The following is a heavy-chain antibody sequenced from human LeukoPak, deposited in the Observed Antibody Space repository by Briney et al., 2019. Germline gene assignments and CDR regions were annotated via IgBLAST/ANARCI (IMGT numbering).Heavy chain of an antibody. CDR2: MNPNSGNT. CDR3: ARVRAVAGRTLGY. CDR1: GYTFTSYD. Sequence: ASVKVSFKASGYTFTSYDINWVRQATGQGLEWMGWMNPNSGNTGYAQKFQGRVTMTRNTSISTAYMELSSLRSEDTAVYYCARVRAVAGRTLGYWGQGTLVTVSS. D-gene: IGHD6-19*01. V-gene: IGHV1-8*01. J-gene: IGHJ4*02.